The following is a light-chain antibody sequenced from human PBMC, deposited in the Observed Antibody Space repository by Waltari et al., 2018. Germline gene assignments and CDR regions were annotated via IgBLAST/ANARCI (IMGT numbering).Light chain of an antibody. CDR2: AAS. CDR1: QGISNY. V-gene: IGKV1-27*01. Sequence: DSQMNQSPSSRDESVGDRVTITCRASQGISNYLAWYQQKPGKVPKLLIYAASTLQSGVPSRFSGSGSGTDFTLTISSLQPEDVATYYCQNYNRAPRTFGQGTKVEIK. CDR3: QNYNRAPRT. J-gene: IGKJ1*01.